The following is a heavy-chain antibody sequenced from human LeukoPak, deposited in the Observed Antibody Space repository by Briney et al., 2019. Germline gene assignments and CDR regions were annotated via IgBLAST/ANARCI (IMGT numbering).Heavy chain of an antibody. CDR1: GFTFSSYW. J-gene: IGHJ4*02. Sequence: PGGSLRLSCAASGFTFSSYWMSWVRQAPGKGLEWVANIKQDGSEKYYVDSVKGRFTISRDNAKNSLYLQMNSLRSEDTAVYYCARFSLNGGYIVGATTIDYWGQGTLVTVSS. V-gene: IGHV3-7*03. CDR2: IKQDGSEK. D-gene: IGHD1-26*01. CDR3: ARFSLNGGYIVGATTIDY.